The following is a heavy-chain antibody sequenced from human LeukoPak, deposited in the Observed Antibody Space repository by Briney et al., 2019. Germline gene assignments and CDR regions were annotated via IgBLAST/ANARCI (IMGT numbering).Heavy chain of an antibody. CDR1: GGSFSGYY. J-gene: IGHJ4*02. CDR3: ASYSCGYGFYY. CDR2: INHSGST. D-gene: IGHD5-18*01. Sequence: PSETLSLTCAVYGGSFSGYYWSWIRQPPGKGLEWIGEINHSGSTNYNPSLKSRVTISVDTSKNQFSLKLSSVTAADTAVYYCASYSCGYGFYYWGQGTLVTVSS. V-gene: IGHV4-34*01.